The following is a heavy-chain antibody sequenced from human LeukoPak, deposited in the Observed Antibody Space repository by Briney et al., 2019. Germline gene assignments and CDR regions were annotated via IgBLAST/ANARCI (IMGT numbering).Heavy chain of an antibody. CDR2: IKQGGSEK. D-gene: IGHD3-3*01. V-gene: IGHV3-7*01. J-gene: IGHJ3*02. Sequence: PGRSLRLSCAASGFTFSSYWMSWVRQAPGKGLEWVANIKQGGSEKYYVDSVKGRFTISRDNAKNSLYLQMNSLRAEDTAVYYCARSRISTIFGVVIHGDAFDIWGPGTMVTVSS. CDR3: ARSRISTIFGVVIHGDAFDI. CDR1: GFTFSSYW.